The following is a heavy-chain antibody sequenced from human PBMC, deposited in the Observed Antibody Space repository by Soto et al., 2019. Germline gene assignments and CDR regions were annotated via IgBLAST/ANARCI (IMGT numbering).Heavy chain of an antibody. D-gene: IGHD3-3*01. CDR1: GYTFTNYG. J-gene: IGHJ5*02. V-gene: IGHV1-18*01. CDR2: ISAYNGNT. Sequence: GASVKVSCKGSGYTFTNYGISWGRPAPGQRVERMGWISAYNGNTNYAQKLQGRVTMTTDTSTSTAYMELRSLRSDDTAVYYCARGAYYDFWSGEEENNWFDPWGQGTLVTVSS. CDR3: ARGAYYDFWSGEEENNWFDP.